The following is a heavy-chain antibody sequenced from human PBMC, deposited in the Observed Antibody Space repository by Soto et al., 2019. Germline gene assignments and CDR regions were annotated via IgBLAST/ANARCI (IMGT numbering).Heavy chain of an antibody. CDR1: GGSISSYY. V-gene: IGHV4-59*01. CDR3: ARVPSTSWVYYFAVAV. CDR2: ISYSGST. Sequence: QVQLQESGPGLVKPSETLSLTCSVSGGSISSYYWNWIRLPPGKGLEWVGLISYSGSTNYNPALTSRATISVDTSKDQCSRRLSSGTAADSAVYSWARVPSTSWVYYFAVAVWGQGTTVTVS. J-gene: IGHJ6*02. D-gene: IGHD6-13*01.